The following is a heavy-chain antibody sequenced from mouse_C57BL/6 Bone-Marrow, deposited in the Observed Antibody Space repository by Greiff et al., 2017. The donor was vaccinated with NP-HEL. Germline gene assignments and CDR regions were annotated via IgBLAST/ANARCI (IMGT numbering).Heavy chain of an antibody. Sequence: QVQLQQSGAELVKPGASVTLSCKASGYTFTEYTIHWVKQRFGQGLEWFGWFYPGSGSIKYNEKFKDKATLTADKSSSTVSMDLSRLTSEDSAVYFCARHGDYFGSSYGYFDDWGTGTTVTVSS. CDR1: GYTFTEYT. CDR3: ARHGDYFGSSYGYFDD. V-gene: IGHV1-62-2*01. J-gene: IGHJ1*03. CDR2: FYPGSGSI. D-gene: IGHD1-1*01.